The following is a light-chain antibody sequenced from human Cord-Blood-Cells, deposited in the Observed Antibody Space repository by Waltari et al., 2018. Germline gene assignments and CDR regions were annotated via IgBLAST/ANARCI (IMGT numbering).Light chain of an antibody. Sequence: DIQMTQSPPSLSASVGDRVTITCRASQSISSYLNWYQQKPGKAPKLLIYAASILQSGVPSRFSGSGSGTDFTLTISSLQPEDFATYYCQQSYSTPYSFGQGTKLEIK. J-gene: IGKJ2*03. CDR1: QSISSY. CDR3: QQSYSTPYS. V-gene: IGKV1-39*01. CDR2: AAS.